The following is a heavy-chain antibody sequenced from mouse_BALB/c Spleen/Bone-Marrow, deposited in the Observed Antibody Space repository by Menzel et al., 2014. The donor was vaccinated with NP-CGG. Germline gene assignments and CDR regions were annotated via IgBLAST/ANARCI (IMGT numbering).Heavy chain of an antibody. Sequence: EVKLVESGGGLVQPGGSRKLSCAASGFTFSSFGMHWVRRAPEKGLEWVAYISSGSSTIFYADTVKGRFTVSRDNPKNTLFLQMTSLRSEDTATYYCTRGGNWDDFDYWGQGTTLTVSS. CDR1: GFTFSSFG. V-gene: IGHV5-17*02. D-gene: IGHD4-1*01. J-gene: IGHJ2*01. CDR2: ISSGSSTI. CDR3: TRGGNWDDFDY.